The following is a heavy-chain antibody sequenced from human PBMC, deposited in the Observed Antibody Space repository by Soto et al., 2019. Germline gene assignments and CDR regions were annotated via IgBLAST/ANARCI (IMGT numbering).Heavy chain of an antibody. CDR2: ISSSSSYI. J-gene: IGHJ5*02. D-gene: IGHD4-17*01. CDR1: GFTFISYS. V-gene: IGHV3-21*01. Sequence: GSLRLSCAASGFTFISYSMNCCRHSAGKGLEWVSSISSSSSYIYYADSVKGRFTISRDNAKNSLYLQMNSLRAEDTAVYYCARDPSRVYGEPWFDPWGQGTLVTVSS. CDR3: ARDPSRVYGEPWFDP.